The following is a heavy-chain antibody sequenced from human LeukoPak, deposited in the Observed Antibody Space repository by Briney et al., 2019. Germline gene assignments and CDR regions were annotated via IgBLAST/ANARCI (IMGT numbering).Heavy chain of an antibody. V-gene: IGHV1-2*02. Sequence: ASVKVSCKASGYNFIDFYIHWVRQAPGQGLEFLGWMHPNSGDTTCAQKFQGRVTLTRDTSISTAYMELSRLRSDDTAVYYCSREDYWGQGTLVSVSS. CDR3: SREDY. J-gene: IGHJ4*02. CDR2: MHPNSGDT. CDR1: GYNFIDFY.